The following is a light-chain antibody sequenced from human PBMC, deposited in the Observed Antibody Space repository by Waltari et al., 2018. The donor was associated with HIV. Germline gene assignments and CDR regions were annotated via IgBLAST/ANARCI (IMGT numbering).Light chain of an antibody. CDR3: CSYAGSSTLI. V-gene: IGLV2-23*02. CDR1: SSDVGSYNL. CDR2: EVS. Sequence: QSALTQPASVSGYPGQSINISCTGTSSDVGSYNLFSWYQQNPDKAPKLMLYEVSKRPSGVSNRFSGSKSGNTASLTISGLQAEDEAAYYCCSYAGSSTLIFGGGTKLTVL. J-gene: IGLJ2*01.